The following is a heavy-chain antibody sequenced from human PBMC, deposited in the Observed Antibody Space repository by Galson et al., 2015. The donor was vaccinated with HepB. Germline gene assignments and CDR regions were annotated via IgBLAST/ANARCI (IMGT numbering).Heavy chain of an antibody. D-gene: IGHD1-26*01. CDR2: IIPIFGTA. J-gene: IGHJ4*02. Sequence: SVKVSCKASGGTFSSYAISWVRQAPGQGLEWMGGIIPIFGTANYAQKFQGRVTITADESTSTAYMELSSLRSEDTAVYYCARGLVEWDMGPLDYWGQGTLVTVSS. CDR1: GGTFSSYA. V-gene: IGHV1-69*13. CDR3: ARGLVEWDMGPLDY.